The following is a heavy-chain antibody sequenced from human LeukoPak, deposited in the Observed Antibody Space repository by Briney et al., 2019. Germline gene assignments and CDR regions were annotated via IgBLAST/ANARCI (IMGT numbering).Heavy chain of an antibody. D-gene: IGHD1-26*01. Sequence: GGSLRLSCAASGFTFSSYSMNWVRQAPGKGLEWVSSISSSSSYIYYADSVKGRFTISRDNAKNSLYLQMNSLRAEDTAVYYCARHGSYHTPFDYWGQGTLVTVSS. V-gene: IGHV3-21*01. CDR3: ARHGSYHTPFDY. CDR2: ISSSSSYI. J-gene: IGHJ4*02. CDR1: GFTFSSYS.